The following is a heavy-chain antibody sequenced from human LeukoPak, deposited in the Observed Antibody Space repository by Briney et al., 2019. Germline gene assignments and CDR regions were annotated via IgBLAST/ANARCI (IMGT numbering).Heavy chain of an antibody. Sequence: SETLSLTCAVYGGSFSGYSWSWIRQPPGKGLEWIGEINHSGSTNYNPSLKSRVTISVDTSKNQFSLKLSSVTAADTAVYYCARRAYYDFWSGYRSAEYFQHWGQGTLVTVSS. V-gene: IGHV4-34*01. CDR3: ARRAYYDFWSGYRSAEYFQH. J-gene: IGHJ1*01. CDR2: INHSGST. CDR1: GGSFSGYS. D-gene: IGHD3-3*01.